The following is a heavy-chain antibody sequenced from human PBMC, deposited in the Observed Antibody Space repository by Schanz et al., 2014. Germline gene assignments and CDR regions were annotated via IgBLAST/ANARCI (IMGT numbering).Heavy chain of an antibody. Sequence: EVQLLESGGGLVQPGGSLRLSCVASGFTFFGSFAMSWVRQAPGKGLEWVSGMSGSGSTADYADSVKGRFTSSRDNSKNTLYLQMNSLRAEDTAVYYCARPSDSSWYMDVWGKGTTVTVSS. V-gene: IGHV3-23*01. D-gene: IGHD2-21*02. CDR2: MSGSGSTA. CDR1: GFTFFGSFA. CDR3: ARPSDSSWYMDV. J-gene: IGHJ6*03.